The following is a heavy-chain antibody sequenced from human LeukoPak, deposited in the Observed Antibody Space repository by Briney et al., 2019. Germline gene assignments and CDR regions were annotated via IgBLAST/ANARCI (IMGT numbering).Heavy chain of an antibody. V-gene: IGHV4-59*01. D-gene: IGHD3-10*01. CDR3: ARALMVRGAKTYYFDY. CDR1: GGSISSYY. Sequence: PPETLSLTCTVSGGSISSYYWSWIRQPPGKGLEWIGYIYYSGSTNYNPSLKSRVTISVDTSKNQFSLKLSSVTAADTAVYYCARALMVRGAKTYYFDYWGQGTLVTVSS. J-gene: IGHJ4*02. CDR2: IYYSGST.